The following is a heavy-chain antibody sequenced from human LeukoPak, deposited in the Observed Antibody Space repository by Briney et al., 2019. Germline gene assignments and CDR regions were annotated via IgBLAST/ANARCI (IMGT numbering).Heavy chain of an antibody. CDR3: ARHRFKGVYCDSSGPTGAFDI. CDR2: IYYSGST. D-gene: IGHD3-22*01. CDR1: GGSISSGGYF. Sequence: SETLSLTCTVSGGSISSGGYFWSWIRQHPGKGLEWIAYIYYSGSTYYNPSLKSRVTISVDTSKNQFSLKLSSVTAADTAVYYCARHRFKGVYCDSSGPTGAFDIWGQGTMVTVSS. J-gene: IGHJ3*02. V-gene: IGHV4-31*03.